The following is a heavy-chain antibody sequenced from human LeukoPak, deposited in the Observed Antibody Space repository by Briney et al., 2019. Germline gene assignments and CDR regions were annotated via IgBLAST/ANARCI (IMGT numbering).Heavy chain of an antibody. D-gene: IGHD5-12*01. J-gene: IGHJ4*02. CDR1: GGSISSGSYY. Sequence: SQTLSLTCTVSGGSISSGSYYCNWIRQPAGKGLEWIGRIYSSGGTNFNPSLKSRVTMSVDTSENRFSLKLSSMTAADTAVYYCARAPAGYTGYSFFDYWGQGTLVTVSS. V-gene: IGHV4-61*02. CDR2: IYSSGGT. CDR3: ARAPAGYTGYSFFDY.